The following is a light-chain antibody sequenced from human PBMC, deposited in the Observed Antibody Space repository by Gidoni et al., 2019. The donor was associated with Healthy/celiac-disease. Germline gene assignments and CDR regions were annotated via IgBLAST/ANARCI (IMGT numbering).Light chain of an antibody. J-gene: IGKJ4*01. CDR2: WAS. Sequence: DIMMTQSQDPLDVSLGERATIKCKSSQSVLYSSNNKNYLAWYQQKPGQPPKLLIYWASTRESGVPDRFSGSGSGTDFTLTISSLQAEDVAVYYCQQYYSTPLTFGGXTKVEIK. CDR1: QSVLYSSNNKNY. CDR3: QQYYSTPLT. V-gene: IGKV4-1*01.